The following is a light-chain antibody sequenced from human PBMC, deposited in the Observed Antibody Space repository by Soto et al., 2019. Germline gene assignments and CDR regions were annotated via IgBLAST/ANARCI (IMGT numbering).Light chain of an antibody. CDR2: GAS. Sequence: EIVMTQSPATLSVSPGERATLSCRASQSVSSNLAWYHQKPGQAPTLLIYGASTRATGIPARFSGSGSGTEFTLTISSLQSEDFAVYYCQQYNNWRPWTFGQGTKVEIK. CDR1: QSVSSN. J-gene: IGKJ1*01. V-gene: IGKV3-15*01. CDR3: QQYNNWRPWT.